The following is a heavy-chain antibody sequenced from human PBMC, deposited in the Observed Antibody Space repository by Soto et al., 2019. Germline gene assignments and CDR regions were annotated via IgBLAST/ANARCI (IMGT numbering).Heavy chain of an antibody. CDR3: ARLLPQEYSSSYGMDV. Sequence: EVQLVESGGGLVKPGGSLRLSCAASGFTFSSYEMNWVRQAPGKGLEWVSYISSSGSTIYYADSVKGRFTISRDNAKNSLYLQMNSLRAEDTAVYYCARLLPQEYSSSYGMDVWGQGTTVTVSS. CDR1: GFTFSSYE. V-gene: IGHV3-48*03. CDR2: ISSSGSTI. J-gene: IGHJ6*02. D-gene: IGHD6-6*01.